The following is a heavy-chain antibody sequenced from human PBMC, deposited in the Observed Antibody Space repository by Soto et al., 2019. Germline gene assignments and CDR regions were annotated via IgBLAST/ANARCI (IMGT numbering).Heavy chain of an antibody. V-gene: IGHV4-34*02. CDR2: SHPCGDT. Sequence: QVQLQQWGAGLLKPSETLSLTCAVHSGSFSSYYCTWTRQPPGKGLEWIGESHPCGDTDYNPSLSNRVTISLATSKSQSSLRLTSVTAADTAVYFCSRGRDPHQGGRTWGQGTLVTVSS. D-gene: IGHD3-16*01. CDR1: SGSFSSYY. J-gene: IGHJ5*02. CDR3: SRGRDPHQGGRT.